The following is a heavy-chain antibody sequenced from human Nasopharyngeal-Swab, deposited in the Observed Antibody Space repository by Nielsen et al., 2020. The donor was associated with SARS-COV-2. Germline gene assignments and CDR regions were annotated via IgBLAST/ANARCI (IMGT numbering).Heavy chain of an antibody. D-gene: IGHD3-9*01. V-gene: IGHV3-23*01. Sequence: GESLKISCAASGFSFGSYAMSWVRQAPGKGLEWVSAISGSGGTTYYADSVKGRFTVSRDNYRNVLYLQMNSLRDEDTAVYYCAATYYDILTAPFDRYFDLWGRGTLVTVSS. J-gene: IGHJ2*01. CDR2: ISGSGGTT. CDR1: GFSFGSYA. CDR3: AATYYDILTAPFDRYFDL.